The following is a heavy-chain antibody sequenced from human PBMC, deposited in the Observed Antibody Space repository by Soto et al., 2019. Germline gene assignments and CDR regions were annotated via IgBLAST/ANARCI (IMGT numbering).Heavy chain of an antibody. CDR1: GFTFSSYA. Sequence: EVQLLESGGGLVQPGGSLRLSCAASGFTFSSYAMSWVRQAPAKGLDWVSAISGSGGSTYYADSVKGRFTISRDNSKNTLYLQMNSLRSEDTAVYYCAKDQYDYPLVYFDHWGQGTLVSVSS. V-gene: IGHV3-23*01. CDR3: AKDQYDYPLVYFDH. CDR2: ISGSGGST. J-gene: IGHJ4*02. D-gene: IGHD4-17*01.